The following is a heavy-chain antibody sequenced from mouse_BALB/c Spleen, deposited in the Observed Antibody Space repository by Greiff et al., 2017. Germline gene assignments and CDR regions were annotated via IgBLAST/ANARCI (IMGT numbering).Heavy chain of an antibody. J-gene: IGHJ2*01. CDR1: GYAFTNYL. CDR3: TRGYYFDY. Sequence: VQLQQSGAELVRPGTSVKVSCKASGYAFTNYLIEWVKQRPGQGLEWIGVINPGSGGTNYNEKFKGKATLTADKSSSTAYMQLSSLTNEDSAVYYCTRGYYFDYWGQGTTLTVSS. V-gene: IGHV1-54*01. CDR2: INPGSGGT.